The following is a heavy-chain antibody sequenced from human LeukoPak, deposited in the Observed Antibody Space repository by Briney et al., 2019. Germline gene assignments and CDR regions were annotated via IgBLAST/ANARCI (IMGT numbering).Heavy chain of an antibody. CDR3: ARTYYDYVWGSYLFDY. CDR2: IYYSGST. CDR1: GGSISSGGYY. Sequence: PSETLSLTCTVSGGSISSGGYYWSWIRQHPGKGLEWIGYIYYSGSTYYNPSLKSRVTISVDTSKNQFSLKLSPVTAADTAVYYCARTYYDYVWGSYLFDYWGQGTLVTVSS. J-gene: IGHJ4*02. D-gene: IGHD3-16*02. V-gene: IGHV4-31*03.